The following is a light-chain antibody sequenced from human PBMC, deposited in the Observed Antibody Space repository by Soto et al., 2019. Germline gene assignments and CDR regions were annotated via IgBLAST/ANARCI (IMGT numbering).Light chain of an antibody. CDR3: QQRHMWPIT. CDR2: DAY. J-gene: IGKJ5*01. CDR1: QSCRGL. Sequence: EVVLTQSPVTLSLSPGERATLSCRASQSCRGLLACYQQKPGQAPRLLIYDAYNMATGIPPRFSGSGSGTAFTLTISSLEPEDSAVYYCQQRHMWPITFGQGTRLEIK. V-gene: IGKV3-11*01.